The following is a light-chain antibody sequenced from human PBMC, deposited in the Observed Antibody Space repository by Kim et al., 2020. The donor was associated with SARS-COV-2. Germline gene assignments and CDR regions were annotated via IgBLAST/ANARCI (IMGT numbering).Light chain of an antibody. CDR3: QQYNGYHT. Sequence: IQMTQSPSTLSASVGDRVTITCRASQSISWWLAWYQQKPGKAPKLLIYKASTLESGVPSRFSGSASGTEFTLTISSLQPDDFATYYCQQYNGYHTFGQGTKLEI. V-gene: IGKV1-5*03. CDR1: QSISWW. J-gene: IGKJ2*01. CDR2: KAS.